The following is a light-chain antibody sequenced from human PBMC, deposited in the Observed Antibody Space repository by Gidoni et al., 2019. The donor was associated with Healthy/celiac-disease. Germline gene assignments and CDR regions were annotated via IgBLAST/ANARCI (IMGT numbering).Light chain of an antibody. CDR1: KLGDKY. CDR2: QDS. Sequence: PGQTASITCSGDKLGDKYACWYQQKPGQSPVLVIYQDSKRPSGIPERFSGSNSGNTATLTISGTQAMDEADYYCQAWDSSTVVFGGGTKLTVL. CDR3: QAWDSSTVV. J-gene: IGLJ2*01. V-gene: IGLV3-1*01.